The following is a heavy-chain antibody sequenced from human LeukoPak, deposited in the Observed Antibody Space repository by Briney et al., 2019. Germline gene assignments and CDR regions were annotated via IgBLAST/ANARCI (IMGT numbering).Heavy chain of an antibody. J-gene: IGHJ4*02. V-gene: IGHV5-51*01. Sequence: GGSLILSCKGSEDSFTSYWIGWVRQMPGKGLEWMGIIYPSDSDTRYSPSFQGQVTISADKSIRTAYLQWSSLKASDTAMYYCAISNGVSSSSGYWGQGTLVTVSS. CDR3: AISNGVSSSSGY. D-gene: IGHD6-6*01. CDR2: IYPSDSDT. CDR1: EDSFTSYW.